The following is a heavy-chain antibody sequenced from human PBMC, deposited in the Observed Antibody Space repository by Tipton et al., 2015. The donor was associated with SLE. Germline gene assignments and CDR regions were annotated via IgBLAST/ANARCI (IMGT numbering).Heavy chain of an antibody. CDR1: GDSISTYY. J-gene: IGHJ6*03. Sequence: PGLVKPSETLSLTCTVSGDSISTYYWSWIRQPPGKGLEWIGYISYSVSTNYNPSLKSRVTISLDTSTNQFSLKLNSVTAADTAVYYCARCSSGWYIIFYYYMDVWGKGTTVIVCS. D-gene: IGHD6-19*01. CDR3: ARCSSGWYIIFYYYMDV. V-gene: IGHV4-59*01. CDR2: ISYSVST.